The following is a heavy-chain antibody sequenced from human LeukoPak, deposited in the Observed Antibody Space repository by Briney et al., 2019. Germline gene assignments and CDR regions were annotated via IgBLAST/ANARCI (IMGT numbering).Heavy chain of an antibody. Sequence: ASVKVSCKASGYTFTGYYMHWVRQAPGQWLEWMGWINPNSGGTNYAQKFQGRVTMTRDTSISIAYMELSRLRSDDTAVYYCARPYDFWSGYSSGYFDYWGQGTLVTVSS. D-gene: IGHD3-3*01. CDR2: INPNSGGT. CDR3: ARPYDFWSGYSSGYFDY. J-gene: IGHJ4*02. V-gene: IGHV1-2*02. CDR1: GYTFTGYY.